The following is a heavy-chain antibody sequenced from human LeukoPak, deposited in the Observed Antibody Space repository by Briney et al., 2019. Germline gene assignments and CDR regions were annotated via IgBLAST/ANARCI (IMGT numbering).Heavy chain of an antibody. CDR1: GFTFGSSA. J-gene: IGHJ4*02. CDR3: AKGSLGSWYYFDY. V-gene: IGHV3-23*01. Sequence: GGSLRLSCAASGFTFGSSAMSWVRQAPGKGPEWVSTFSRSGPDTYYADSVKGRFTIFRDNSKNTLYLQMNSLRAEDTAVYYCAKGSLGSWYYFDYWGQGALVTVSS. CDR2: FSRSGPDT. D-gene: IGHD6-13*01.